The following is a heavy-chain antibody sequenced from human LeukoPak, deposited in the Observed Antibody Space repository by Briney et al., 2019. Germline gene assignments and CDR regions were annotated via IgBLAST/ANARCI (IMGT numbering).Heavy chain of an antibody. J-gene: IGHJ4*02. Sequence: PSETLSLTCTVSGYSISSGYYWDWIRQPPGKGLEWIGSIYHSGSTYYNPSLKSRVTISLDTSKNQFSLKLSSVTAADTAVYYCARDPAAGTSPYWGQGTLVTVSS. V-gene: IGHV4-38-2*02. CDR1: GYSISSGYY. CDR2: IYHSGST. D-gene: IGHD1-7*01. CDR3: ARDPAAGTSPY.